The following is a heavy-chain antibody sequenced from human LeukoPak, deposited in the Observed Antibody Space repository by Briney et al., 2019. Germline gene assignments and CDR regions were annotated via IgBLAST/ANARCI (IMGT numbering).Heavy chain of an antibody. D-gene: IGHD3-22*01. V-gene: IGHV4-31*03. Sequence: PSETLSLTCTASGGSISSGGYYWSWIRQHPGKGLGWIGYIYYSGSTYYNPSLKSRVTISVDTSKNQFSLKLSSVTAADTAVYYCARSAYYDSSGYYSWGQGTLVTVSS. CDR1: GGSISSGGYY. CDR2: IYYSGST. J-gene: IGHJ5*02. CDR3: ARSAYYDSSGYYS.